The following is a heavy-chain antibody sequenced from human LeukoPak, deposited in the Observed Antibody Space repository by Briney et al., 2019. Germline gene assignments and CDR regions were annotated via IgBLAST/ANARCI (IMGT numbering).Heavy chain of an antibody. CDR2: IYHGGSNT. CDR1: EYSFTNYW. J-gene: IGHJ4*02. V-gene: IGHV5-51*01. Sequence: GESLKISCKGSEYSFTNYWIGWVRQMPGKGLEWMGIIYHGGSNTRISPSFQGQVTISADKSISTAYLQWSSLKASDTAIYYCARVDDSSGYWGHFDYWGQGTLVTVSS. D-gene: IGHD3-22*01. CDR3: ARVDDSSGYWGHFDY.